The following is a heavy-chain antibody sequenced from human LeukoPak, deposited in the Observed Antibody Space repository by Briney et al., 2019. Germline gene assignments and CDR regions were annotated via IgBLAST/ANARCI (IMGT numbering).Heavy chain of an antibody. CDR2: ISSNTNYI. V-gene: IGHV3-21*01. CDR1: GFTFSSYS. Sequence: GGSLRLSCAASGFTFSSYSMNWVRQAPGKGLEWVSSISSNTNYIYYGDSVKGRFTISRDNAKNSLYLQMNSLRAEDTAVYYCARDMWVAFDIWGQGTLVTVSS. D-gene: IGHD1-26*01. J-gene: IGHJ3*02. CDR3: ARDMWVAFDI.